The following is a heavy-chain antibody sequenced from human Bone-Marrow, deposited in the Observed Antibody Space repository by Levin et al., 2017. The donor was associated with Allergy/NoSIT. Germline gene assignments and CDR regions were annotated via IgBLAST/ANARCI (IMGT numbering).Heavy chain of an antibody. CDR1: GFTFNNYA. CDR3: AKRPTYGGGWYGDYFFDY. J-gene: IGHJ4*02. D-gene: IGHD6-19*01. CDR2: ISGGGANT. Sequence: LSLTCAASGFTFNNYAMNWVRQAPGKGLEWVSTISGGGANTYYTDSVKGRFTISRDNSKNTVYLEMDSLRAEDTAVYYCAKRPTYGGGWYGDYFFDYWGQGTLVNVSS. V-gene: IGHV3-23*01.